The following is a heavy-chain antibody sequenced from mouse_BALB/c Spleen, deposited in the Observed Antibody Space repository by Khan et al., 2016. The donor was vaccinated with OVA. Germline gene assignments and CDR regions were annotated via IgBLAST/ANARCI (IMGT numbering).Heavy chain of an antibody. CDR3: TRRNCDVAWFAY. CDR2: IYPGNTDT. J-gene: IGHJ3*01. V-gene: IGHV1-5*01. CDR1: GYTFTSYW. D-gene: IGHD4-1*01. Sequence: VQLKQSGTVLARPGASVKMSCKASGYTFTSYWMHWVKQRPGQGLEWIGDIYPGNTDTNYNQKFKGKAKLTAVTSTSTAYMELYSLTNEDSAVYYGTRRNCDVAWFAYWGQGTLVTVSA.